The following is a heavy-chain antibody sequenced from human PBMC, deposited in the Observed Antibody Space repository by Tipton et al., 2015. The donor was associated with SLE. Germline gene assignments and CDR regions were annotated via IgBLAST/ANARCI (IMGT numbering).Heavy chain of an antibody. Sequence: TLSLTCTVSGGSLSSGNYYWVWIRQPPGKGLEWIGSIFYSGNTYYNPSLKSRVSISVDTSKNQFSLKVNSVTAADAAVYYCARASPQDIVVVVAASQDFYYGLDVWGQGTTVTVSS. D-gene: IGHD2-15*01. CDR1: GGSLSSGNYY. J-gene: IGHJ6*02. V-gene: IGHV4-39*07. CDR2: IFYSGNT. CDR3: ARASPQDIVVVVAASQDFYYGLDV.